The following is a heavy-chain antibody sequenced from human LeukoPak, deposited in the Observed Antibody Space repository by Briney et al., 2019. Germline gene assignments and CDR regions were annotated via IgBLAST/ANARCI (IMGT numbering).Heavy chain of an antibody. CDR2: ISGSGGST. D-gene: IGHD3-22*01. Sequence: GRSLRLSCAASGFTFRSYAMSWVRQAPGKGLDWFSAISGSGGSTYYADSVKGRFTISRDNSKNTLYLQMNSLRAEDTAVYYCAKSVWGSSGYYPNWFDPWGQGTLVTVSS. CDR3: AKSVWGSSGYYPNWFDP. CDR1: GFTFRSYA. V-gene: IGHV3-23*01. J-gene: IGHJ5*02.